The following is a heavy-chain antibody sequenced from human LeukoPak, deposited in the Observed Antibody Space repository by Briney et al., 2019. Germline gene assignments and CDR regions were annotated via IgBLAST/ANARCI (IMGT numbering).Heavy chain of an antibody. CDR2: IYNSGST. Sequence: SETLSLTCTVSGGSISSYYWSWIRQPPGKGLEWIGYIYNSGSTTYNPSLKSRVTISVDTSKNHFSLKLSSVTAADTAVYYCARHGYGDCGNAFDIWGQGTLVTVSS. CDR3: ARHGYGDCGNAFDI. V-gene: IGHV4-59*08. J-gene: IGHJ3*02. D-gene: IGHD4-17*01. CDR1: GGSISSYY.